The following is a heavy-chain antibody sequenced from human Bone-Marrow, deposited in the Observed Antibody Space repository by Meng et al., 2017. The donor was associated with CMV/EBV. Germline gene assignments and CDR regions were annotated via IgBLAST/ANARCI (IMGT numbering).Heavy chain of an antibody. CDR3: ATSEGRSLREGDAFDI. J-gene: IGHJ3*02. V-gene: IGHV1-69*05. D-gene: IGHD3-10*01. CDR1: VGTFSSYA. CDR2: IIPIFGTA. Sequence: SVKDSCKACVGTFSSYAISWVRQAPGQGLEWMGGIIPIFGTANYAQKFQGRVTITTDESTSTAYMELSSLRSEETAVYYCATSEGRSLREGDAFDIWGQGTMVTVSS.